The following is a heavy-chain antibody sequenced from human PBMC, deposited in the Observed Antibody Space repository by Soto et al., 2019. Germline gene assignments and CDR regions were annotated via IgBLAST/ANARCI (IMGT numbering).Heavy chain of an antibody. CDR2: FSYRGST. CDR1: GDSISNYY. Sequence: SETLSLTCTVSGDSISNYYWSWIRQPPGKGLEWIGYFSYRGSTNYNPSLKSRVTISVDTSKNQFSLKLSSVTAADTAVYYCARNYGDYAVDYWGQGTLVTVSS. J-gene: IGHJ4*02. V-gene: IGHV4-59*01. D-gene: IGHD4-17*01. CDR3: ARNYGDYAVDY.